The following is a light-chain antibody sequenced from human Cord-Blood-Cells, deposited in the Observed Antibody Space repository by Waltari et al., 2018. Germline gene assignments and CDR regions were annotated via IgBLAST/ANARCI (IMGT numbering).Light chain of an antibody. CDR2: AAS. J-gene: IGKJ4*01. V-gene: IGKV1-39*01. CDR3: QQSYSTPLT. Sequence: DIQMTQSPSSLSASVGDRVTITCRASQSISSYLNWYQQKPGKAPKLLIYAASSLQSGVPSRFSGSRSVTAFTLTISSLQPEDFATYYCQQSYSTPLTFGGGTKVEIK. CDR1: QSISSY.